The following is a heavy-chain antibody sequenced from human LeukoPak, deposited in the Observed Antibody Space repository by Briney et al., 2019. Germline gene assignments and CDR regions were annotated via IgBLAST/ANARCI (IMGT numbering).Heavy chain of an antibody. D-gene: IGHD3-16*01. V-gene: IGHV4-38-2*01. CDR3: ARLTPGENWFDP. J-gene: IGHJ5*02. CDR2: MYHSGIT. Sequence: PSETLSLTCAVSGYSINSAYYWGWIRQPPGKGLEWIGSMYHSGITYYNPSLKSRVTISVDTSKNQFSLKLNSVTAADTAVYYCARLTPGENWFDPWGQGTLVTVSS. CDR1: GYSINSAYY.